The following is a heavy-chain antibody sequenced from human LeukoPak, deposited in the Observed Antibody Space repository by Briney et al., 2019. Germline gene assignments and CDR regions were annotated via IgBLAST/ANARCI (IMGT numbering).Heavy chain of an antibody. V-gene: IGHV1-46*01. J-gene: IGHJ4*02. Sequence: GASVKVSCKASGYTFTSYYMHWVRQAPGQGLEWMGIINPSGGSTSYAQKFQGRVTMTRDTSTSTVYMELSSLRSEDTAVYYCARDSRLSMVRGVLRYWGQGTLVTVSS. CDR2: INPSGGST. D-gene: IGHD3-10*01. CDR1: GYTFTSYY. CDR3: ARDSRLSMVRGVLRY.